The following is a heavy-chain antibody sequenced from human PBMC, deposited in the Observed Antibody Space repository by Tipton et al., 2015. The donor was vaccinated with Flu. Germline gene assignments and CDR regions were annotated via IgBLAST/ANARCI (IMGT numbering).Heavy chain of an antibody. CDR2: IYYSGST. J-gene: IGHJ5*02. D-gene: IGHD3-9*01. V-gene: IGHV4-39*07. CDR1: GGSISSSSYY. Sequence: LRLSCTVSGGSISSSSYYWGWIRQPPGKGLEWIGSIYYSGSTYYNPSLKSRVTISVDTSKNQFSLKLSSVTAADTAVYYCAREIDILTGYSPWGQGTLVTVSS. CDR3: AREIDILTGYSP.